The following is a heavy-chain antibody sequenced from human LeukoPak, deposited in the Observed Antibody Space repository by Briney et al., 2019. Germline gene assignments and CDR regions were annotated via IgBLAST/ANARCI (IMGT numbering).Heavy chain of an antibody. J-gene: IGHJ3*02. CDR1: GFTFSSYG. Sequence: GGSLRLSCAASGFTFSSYGMHWVRQAPGKGLEWVAVISYDGSNKYYADSVKGRFTISRDNSKNTLYLQMNSLRAEDTAVYYCARESGNSAGAFDIWGQGTMVTVSS. CDR3: ARESGNSAGAFDI. V-gene: IGHV3-30*03. D-gene: IGHD4-23*01. CDR2: ISYDGSNK.